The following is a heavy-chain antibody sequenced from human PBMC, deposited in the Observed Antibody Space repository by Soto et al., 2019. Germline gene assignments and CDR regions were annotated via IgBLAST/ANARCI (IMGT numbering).Heavy chain of an antibody. CDR3: ASVPTWSAYTFDS. D-gene: IGHD1-20*01. Sequence: VQLVESGGGLVRPGGSLRLSCAASGFTLSIYRMNWVRQAPGKGLEWVSSISSSGTYIYYADSVKGRFTISRDNAKNSLYLQMNSLRAEDTALYYCASVPTWSAYTFDSWGQGTLVTVSS. V-gene: IGHV3-21*02. CDR1: GFTLSIYR. J-gene: IGHJ4*02. CDR2: ISSSGTYI.